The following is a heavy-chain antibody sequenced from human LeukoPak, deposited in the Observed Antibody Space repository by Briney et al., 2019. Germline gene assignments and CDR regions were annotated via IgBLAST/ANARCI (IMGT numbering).Heavy chain of an antibody. D-gene: IGHD5-24*01. J-gene: IGHJ4*02. CDR3: ARARGDGYNFFDY. CDR1: GYTFTSYD. CDR2: MNPNSGNT. V-gene: IGHV1-8*01. Sequence: ASVKVSCKASGYTFTSYDINWVRQATGQGLEWMGWMNPNSGNTYYAQKLQGRVTMTTDTSTSTAYMELRSLRSDDTAVYYCARARGDGYNFFDYWGQGTLVTVSS.